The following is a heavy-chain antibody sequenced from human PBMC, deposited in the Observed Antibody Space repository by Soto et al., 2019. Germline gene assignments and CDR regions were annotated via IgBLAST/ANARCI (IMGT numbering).Heavy chain of an antibody. J-gene: IGHJ4*02. CDR3: ARAGYCSSTSCYGHTRIDY. V-gene: IGHV4-31*03. CDR1: GGSISSGGYY. D-gene: IGHD2-2*01. CDR2: IYYSGGT. Sequence: SETLSLTCTVSGGSISSGGYYWSWIRQHPGKGLEWIGYIYYSGGTYYNPSLKSRVTISVDTSKNQFSLKLSSVTAADTAVYYRARAGYCSSTSCYGHTRIDYWGQGTLVTVSS.